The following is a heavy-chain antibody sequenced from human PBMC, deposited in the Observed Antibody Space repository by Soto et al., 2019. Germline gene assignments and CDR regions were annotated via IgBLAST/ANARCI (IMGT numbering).Heavy chain of an antibody. CDR1: GGSISSSNW. D-gene: IGHD4-4*01. Sequence: QVQLQESGPGLVKPSGTLSLTCAVSGGSISSSNWWSWVRQPPGKGLEWIGEIYHSGSTNYNPSLNSRGTISVDKSKNQFSLKLSSVTAADTAVYYCARSTVTTTPYYYYYGMDVWGQGTTVTVSS. CDR2: IYHSGST. V-gene: IGHV4-4*02. J-gene: IGHJ6*02. CDR3: ARSTVTTTPYYYYYGMDV.